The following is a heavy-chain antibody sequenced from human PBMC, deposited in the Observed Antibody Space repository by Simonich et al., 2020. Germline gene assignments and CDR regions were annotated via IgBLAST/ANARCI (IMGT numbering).Heavy chain of an antibody. V-gene: IGHV1-2*06. J-gene: IGHJ3*02. CDR3: ARELGGARQNAFDI. D-gene: IGHD1-26*01. Sequence: QVQLVQSGAEVKKPGASVKVSCKASGYTFTGYYMHWVRQAPGQGLEGMGRINPNSGGTNYAQKFKGRVTMTRDTSISTAYMELSRLRSDDTAVYYCARELGGARQNAFDIWGQGTMVTVSS. CDR2: INPNSGGT. CDR1: GYTFTGYY.